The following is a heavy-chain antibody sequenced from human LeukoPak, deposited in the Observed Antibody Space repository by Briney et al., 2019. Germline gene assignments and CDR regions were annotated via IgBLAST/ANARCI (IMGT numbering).Heavy chain of an antibody. V-gene: IGHV1-18*01. J-gene: IGHJ4*02. CDR3: ARDSFVSSGYPFY. CDR2: ISGYNGNT. Sequence: ASVKVSCKASGYTLTSYGISWVRQAPGQGLEWMGWISGYNGNTNYAQKLQGRVTMTTGTSTNTAYMELTSLRPDDTAVYYCARDSFVSSGYPFYWGQGTLVIVSS. CDR1: GYTLTSYG. D-gene: IGHD3-22*01.